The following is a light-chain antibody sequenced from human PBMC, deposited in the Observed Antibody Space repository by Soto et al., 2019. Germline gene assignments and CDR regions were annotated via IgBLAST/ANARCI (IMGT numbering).Light chain of an antibody. CDR2: GAS. J-gene: IGKJ1*01. CDR3: QQYKDWPHT. Sequence: ETLITHSPPTLSVSPGERATLSCRASQSVSDYLAWYQQRPGQAPRLLIFGASTRATGFPARFSGSGSGTEFTLTISSLQSEDFAVYYCQQYKDWPHTFGQGTKVDIK. CDR1: QSVSDY. V-gene: IGKV3-15*01.